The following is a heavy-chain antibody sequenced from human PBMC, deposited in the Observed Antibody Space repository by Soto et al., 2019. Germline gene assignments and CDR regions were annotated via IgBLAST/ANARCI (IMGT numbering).Heavy chain of an antibody. D-gene: IGHD3-22*01. CDR2: IYPGDSDT. Sequence: PGESLKISCKGSGYSFTSYWIGWVRQMPGKGLEWMGIIYPGDSDTRYSPPFQGQVTISADKSISTAYLQWSSLKASDTAMYYCARHLRGSSGYYNYYGMDVWGQGTTVTVSS. J-gene: IGHJ6*02. V-gene: IGHV5-51*01. CDR1: GYSFTSYW. CDR3: ARHLRGSSGYYNYYGMDV.